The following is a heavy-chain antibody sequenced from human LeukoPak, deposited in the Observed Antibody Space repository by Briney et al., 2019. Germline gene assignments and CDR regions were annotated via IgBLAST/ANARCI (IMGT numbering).Heavy chain of an antibody. CDR1: GGTFSSYA. V-gene: IGHV1-69*05. Sequence: ASVKVSCKAPGGTFSSYAISWVRQAPGQGLEWMGGIIPFFGTANYAQKFQGRVTITTDESTSTAYMELSSLRSEDTAVYYCARYRLQRWFDPWGQGTLVTVSS. CDR2: IIPFFGTA. J-gene: IGHJ5*02. D-gene: IGHD4-11*01. CDR3: ARYRLQRWFDP.